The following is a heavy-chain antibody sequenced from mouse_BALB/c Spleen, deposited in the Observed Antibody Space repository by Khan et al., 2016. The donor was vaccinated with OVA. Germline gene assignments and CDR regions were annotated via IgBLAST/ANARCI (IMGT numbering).Heavy chain of an antibody. Sequence: QVQLKESGPGLVAPSQSLSITYTISGFSLTNYGVHWVRQPPGKGLEWLVVIWSDGSTTYNSALKSRLSISKDNSKSQVFLKINSLQTDDTAMYFCARQPYYHYNIMDYWGQGTSVTVSS. D-gene: IGHD2-10*01. J-gene: IGHJ4*01. V-gene: IGHV2-6-1*01. CDR1: GFSLTNYG. CDR3: ARQPYYHYNIMDY. CDR2: IWSDGST.